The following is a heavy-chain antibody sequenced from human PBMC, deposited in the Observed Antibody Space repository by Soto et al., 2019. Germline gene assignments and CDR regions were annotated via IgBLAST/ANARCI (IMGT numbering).Heavy chain of an antibody. CDR3: VGGSPFEF. J-gene: IGHJ4*02. CDR2: VKSKNDGGAI. V-gene: IGHV3-15*05. Sequence: VQLEDSGGGWVKPGGSLRLSCAASGFTFISAWINWVRQAPGKGLEWVGRVKSKNDGGAIDYGTAVKGRFIISRDDPRNTAYLQMNSLKIEDTGVYYCVGGSPFEFWVQVTLVTVSS. D-gene: IGHD1-26*01. CDR1: GFTFISAW.